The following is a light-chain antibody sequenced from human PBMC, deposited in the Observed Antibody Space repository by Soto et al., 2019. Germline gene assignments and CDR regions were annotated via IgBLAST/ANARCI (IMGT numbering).Light chain of an antibody. Sequence: QSALTQPASVSGSPGRSITISCTGTSSDVGGYNYVSWYQQHPGKAPKLMIYDVSNRPSGVSNRFSGSKSGNTASLTISGLQAEDEADYYCSSYTSSSPWVFGGGTKLTVL. CDR2: DVS. CDR3: SSYTSSSPWV. CDR1: SSDVGGYNY. J-gene: IGLJ3*02. V-gene: IGLV2-14*01.